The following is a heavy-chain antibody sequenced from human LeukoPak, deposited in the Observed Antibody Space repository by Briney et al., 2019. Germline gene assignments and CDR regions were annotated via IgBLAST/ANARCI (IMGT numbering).Heavy chain of an antibody. CDR3: ASEGRDVYDNVWGIYRD. J-gene: IGHJ4*02. CDR1: GGSISSSAYY. D-gene: IGHD3-16*02. V-gene: IGHV4-39*01. CDR2: INYRGNT. Sequence: PSETLSLTCTVSGGSISSSAYYWGWIRQPPGKGLEWIGSINYRGNTYYNPSLQSRVTISVDTSKNQFTLNLRSASAADTAVYYCASEGRDVYDNVWGIYRDWGQGILVTVSS.